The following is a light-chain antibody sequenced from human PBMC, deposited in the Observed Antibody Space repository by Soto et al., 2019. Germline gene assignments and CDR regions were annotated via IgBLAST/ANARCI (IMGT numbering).Light chain of an antibody. CDR3: QQFDSSLLT. J-gene: IGKJ4*01. CDR1: QYVSSGY. V-gene: IGKV3-20*01. CDR2: AAF. Sequence: EIVLTQSPGTLSLSPGERATLSCRASQYVSSGYLAWYQQKSGQAPRLLIHAAFRRATGIPDRFSGSGSGTDFTLTINGLEPEDFAVYYCQQFDSSLLTFGGGTKVDIK.